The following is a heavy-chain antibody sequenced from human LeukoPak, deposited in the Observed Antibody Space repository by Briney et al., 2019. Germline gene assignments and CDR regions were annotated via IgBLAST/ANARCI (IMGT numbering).Heavy chain of an antibody. CDR3: AGLEGSSWYVKWFDP. CDR1: GFTVSSNY. Sequence: GGSLRLSCAASGFTVSSNYMSWVRQAPGKGLEWVSVIYSGGSTYYADSVKGRFTISRDNSKSTLYLQMNSLRAEDTAVYYCAGLEGSSWYVKWFDPWGQGTLVTVSS. V-gene: IGHV3-66*01. CDR2: IYSGGST. D-gene: IGHD6-13*01. J-gene: IGHJ5*02.